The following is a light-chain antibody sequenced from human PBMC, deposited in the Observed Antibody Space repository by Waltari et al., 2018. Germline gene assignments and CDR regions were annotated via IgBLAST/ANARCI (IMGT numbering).Light chain of an antibody. CDR3: QQYKDWPPVP. CDR1: HSVSSS. Sequence: PSPSTLSVSPVKLTTLPCRASHSVSSSVARYQQNPGQAPRLLIYSAATRATGIPARFSGSGSGTEFTLTISSMQSEDFAVYFGQQYKDWPPVPFGGGTKVEIK. CDR2: SAA. J-gene: IGKJ4*02. V-gene: IGKV3-15*01.